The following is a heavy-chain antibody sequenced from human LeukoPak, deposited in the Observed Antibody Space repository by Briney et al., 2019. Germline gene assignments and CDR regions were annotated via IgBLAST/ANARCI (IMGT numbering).Heavy chain of an antibody. J-gene: IGHJ3*02. Sequence: GGSLRPSCAASGFTFSSSAMSWVRQAPGKGLEWVSTISGGGGSTYYAESVKGRFTISRDNSRNTLYLQMNSLRADDTAVYYCAKARIAARRDDAFDIWGQGTMVTVSS. CDR1: GFTFSSSA. V-gene: IGHV3-23*01. CDR2: ISGGGGST. D-gene: IGHD6-6*01. CDR3: AKARIAARRDDAFDI.